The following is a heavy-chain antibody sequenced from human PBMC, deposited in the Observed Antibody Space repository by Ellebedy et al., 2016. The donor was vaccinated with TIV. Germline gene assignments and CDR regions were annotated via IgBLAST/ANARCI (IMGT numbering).Heavy chain of an antibody. Sequence: ASVKVSCXASGYTFTNYDINWVRQATGQGLECLGWMNPDSANTGYARKFQGRVTMTRDSSIGPAYMELSSLRSEDTAVYYCARTKVRGVPGFDYWGQGTLVTVSS. J-gene: IGHJ4*02. V-gene: IGHV1-8*01. CDR1: GYTFTNYD. CDR2: MNPDSANT. CDR3: ARTKVRGVPGFDY. D-gene: IGHD3-10*01.